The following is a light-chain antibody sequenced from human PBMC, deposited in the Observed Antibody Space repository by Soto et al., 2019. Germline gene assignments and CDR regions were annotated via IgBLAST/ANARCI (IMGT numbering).Light chain of an antibody. CDR1: QSVRSNS. CDR3: QQYGRSPPT. Sequence: EIVLTQSPGTLSLSPGERATLSCRASQSVRSNSLAWYQQKPGQAPRLLIYGASTRATGIPDRFSGSGSGTDFTLTITRLEPADFAVFYCQQYGRSPPTFGGGTNMEIQ. CDR2: GAS. V-gene: IGKV3-20*01. J-gene: IGKJ4*01.